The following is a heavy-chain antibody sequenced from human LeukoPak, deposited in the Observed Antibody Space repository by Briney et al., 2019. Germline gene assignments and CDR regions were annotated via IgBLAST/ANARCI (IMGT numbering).Heavy chain of an antibody. V-gene: IGHV3-11*01. CDR1: GFTFSDYY. CDR3: ARRRGYCSSTSCLTHYYYYVDV. D-gene: IGHD2-2*01. Sequence: GGSLRLSCAASGFTFSDYYMSWIRQAPGKGLEWVSYISSSGSTIYYADSVKGRFTISRDNAKNSLYLQMNSLRAEDTAVYYCARRRGYCSSTSCLTHYYYYVDVWGKGTTVTVSS. J-gene: IGHJ6*03. CDR2: ISSSGSTI.